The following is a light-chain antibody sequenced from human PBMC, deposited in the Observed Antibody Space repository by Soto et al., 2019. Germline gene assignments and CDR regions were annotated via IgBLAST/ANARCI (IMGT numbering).Light chain of an antibody. Sequence: QSVLTQPPSASGTPGQRGTISCSGSNSNVGSYYVYWYQQLPGTAPKLLIYRANQRPSGVPDRFSGSKSGTSASLAISGLRSEDEADYYCASWDDSLSGVVFGGGTKLTVL. CDR2: RAN. V-gene: IGLV1-47*01. CDR1: NSNVGSYY. J-gene: IGLJ2*01. CDR3: ASWDDSLSGVV.